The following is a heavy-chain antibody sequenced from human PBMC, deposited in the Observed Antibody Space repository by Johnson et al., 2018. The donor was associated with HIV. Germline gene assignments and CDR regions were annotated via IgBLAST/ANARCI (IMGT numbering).Heavy chain of an antibody. Sequence: QVQLVESGGGLIQPGGSLRLSCAASRFTFSSYGMHWVRQAPGKGLEWVAVISYDGSNKYYADSVKGRFTISRDNSKNTRYLQMNSLRAEDTAVYYCAKARGIVGATGAFDIWGQGTVVTVSS. V-gene: IGHV3-30*18. CDR3: AKARGIVGATGAFDI. CDR2: ISYDGSNK. D-gene: IGHD1-26*01. CDR1: RFTFSSYG. J-gene: IGHJ3*02.